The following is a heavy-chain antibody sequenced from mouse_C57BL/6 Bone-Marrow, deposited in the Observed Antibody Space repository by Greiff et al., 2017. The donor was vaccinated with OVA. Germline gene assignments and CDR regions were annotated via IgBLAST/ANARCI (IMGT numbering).Heavy chain of an antibody. CDR2: IHPSDSDT. Sequence: QVQLQQPGAELVKPGASVKVSCKASGYTFTSYWMHWVKQRPGPGLEWIGRIHPSDSDTNSNQKFKSKATLTVDKSSSSAYMQLSSLTSEDSAVYYCAIRGVYGNLFDYWGQGTTLTVSS. V-gene: IGHV1-74*01. D-gene: IGHD2-1*01. J-gene: IGHJ2*01. CDR1: GYTFTSYW. CDR3: AIRGVYGNLFDY.